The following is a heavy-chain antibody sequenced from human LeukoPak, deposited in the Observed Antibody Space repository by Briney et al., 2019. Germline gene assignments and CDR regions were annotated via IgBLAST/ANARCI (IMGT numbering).Heavy chain of an antibody. CDR3: ARTAFYCTNGVCRLDAFDI. V-gene: IGHV4-59*01. CDR2: NYYSGST. CDR1: GGSISSYY. Sequence: SETLSLTCTGSGGSISSYYWSWIRQAPGKGLEWIWYNYYSGSTNYNPSLKSRVTISVDTPKNQLSLKLSSVSAADTAMYYCARTAFYCTNGVCRLDAFDIWGQGTMVTVSS. D-gene: IGHD2-8*01. J-gene: IGHJ3*02.